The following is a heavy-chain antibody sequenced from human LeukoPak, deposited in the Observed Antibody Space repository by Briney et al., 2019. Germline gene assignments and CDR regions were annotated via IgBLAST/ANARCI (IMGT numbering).Heavy chain of an antibody. J-gene: IGHJ4*02. CDR1: GFTFSSYA. D-gene: IGHD6-19*01. Sequence: TGGSLRLSCAASGFTFSSYAIHWVRQAPGKGLEWVALIWYDGSEKFYADSVKGRFTISRDNSKNTLYLQMNSLRAADTAVYYCARGRSSGWPYYFDYWGQGTLVTVSS. V-gene: IGHV3-33*08. CDR3: ARGRSSGWPYYFDY. CDR2: IWYDGSEK.